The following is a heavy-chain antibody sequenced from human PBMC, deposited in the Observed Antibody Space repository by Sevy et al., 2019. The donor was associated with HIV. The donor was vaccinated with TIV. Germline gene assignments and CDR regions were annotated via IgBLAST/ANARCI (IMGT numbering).Heavy chain of an antibody. CDR1: GGSISDYY. Sequence: SETLSLTCTVSGGSISDYYWTWIRQPAGKGLEWLGRIYIRGSTEYNPSLKSRVSMSLDTSKNTFSLKLTPMTAADTAVYYCARGPQSCNSVSCYSALSWGQGILVTVSS. D-gene: IGHD2-15*01. V-gene: IGHV4-4*07. CDR2: IYIRGST. CDR3: ARGPQSCNSVSCYSALS. J-gene: IGHJ4*02.